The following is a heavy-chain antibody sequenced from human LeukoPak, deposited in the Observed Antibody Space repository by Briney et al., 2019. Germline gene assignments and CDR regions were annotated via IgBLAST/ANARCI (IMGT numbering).Heavy chain of an antibody. CDR2: VSRIFGTA. Sequence: SVKVSCKASGGTFTSYAISWVRQAPGQGLEWMGGVSRIFGTANYAQKFQGRVTITADESTSTAYMELSSLRSEDTAVYYCAREKNRYYYGSGSFPRFDYWGQGTLVTVSS. CDR3: AREKNRYYYGSGSFPRFDY. V-gene: IGHV1-69*01. CDR1: GGTFTSYA. D-gene: IGHD3-10*01. J-gene: IGHJ4*02.